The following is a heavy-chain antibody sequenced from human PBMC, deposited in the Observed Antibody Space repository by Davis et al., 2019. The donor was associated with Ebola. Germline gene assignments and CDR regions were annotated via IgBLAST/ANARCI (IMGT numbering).Heavy chain of an antibody. CDR2: IGTRGDPT. CDR3: VRDYLFALDI. CDR1: GFTFSSYT. Sequence: PSETLSLTCAASGFTFSSYTMNWVRQAPGKGLEWVSYIGTRGDPTVYADSVKGRFTVSRDDANNSLSLLMNSLRDEDTAIYYCVRDYLFALDIWGQGTMVTVSS. J-gene: IGHJ3*02. V-gene: IGHV3-48*02.